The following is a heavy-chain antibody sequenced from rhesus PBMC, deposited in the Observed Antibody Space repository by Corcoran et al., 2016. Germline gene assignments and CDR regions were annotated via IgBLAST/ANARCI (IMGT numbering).Heavy chain of an antibody. CDR2: IRSKSNNYET. CDR3: TTSGGYYTLLDV. Sequence: EVQLVESGGGLVQPGGSLRLSCAASGFPFSSSAMHWVRQASGKGLEWVGRIRSKSNNYETGYAASVKGRFTISRDDSKNTAYLQMNSLKTEDTAVYYCTTSGGYYTLLDVWGRGVLVTVSS. CDR1: GFPFSSSA. J-gene: IGHJ5-2*02. V-gene: IGHV3-118*01. D-gene: IGHD3-28*01.